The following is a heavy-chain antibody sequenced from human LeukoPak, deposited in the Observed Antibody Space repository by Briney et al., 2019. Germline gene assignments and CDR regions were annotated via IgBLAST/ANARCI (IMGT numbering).Heavy chain of an antibody. CDR2: IYYSGST. Sequence: PLETLSLACTVSGGSISSHYWSWIRQPPGKGLEWIGYIYYSGSTNYNPSLKSRVTISVDTSKNQFSLKLSSVTAADTAVYYCARDYRYYSSETYALYYFDYWGQGTLVTVSS. D-gene: IGHD4-11*01. V-gene: IGHV4-59*11. CDR1: GGSISSHY. CDR3: ARDYRYYSSETYALYYFDY. J-gene: IGHJ4*02.